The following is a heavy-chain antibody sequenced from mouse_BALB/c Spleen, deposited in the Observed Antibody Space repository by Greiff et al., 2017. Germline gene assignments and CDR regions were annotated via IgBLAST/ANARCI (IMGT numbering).Heavy chain of an antibody. D-gene: IGHD2-1*01. V-gene: IGHV5-17*02. CDR2: ISSGSSTI. Sequence: EVKVVESGGGLVQPGGSRKLSCAASGFTFSSFGMHWVRQAPEKGLEWVAYISSGSSTIYYADTVKGRFTISRDNPKNTLFLQMTSLRSEDTAMYYCARYYGNRMDYWGQGTSVTVSS. J-gene: IGHJ4*01. CDR1: GFTFSSFG. CDR3: ARYYGNRMDY.